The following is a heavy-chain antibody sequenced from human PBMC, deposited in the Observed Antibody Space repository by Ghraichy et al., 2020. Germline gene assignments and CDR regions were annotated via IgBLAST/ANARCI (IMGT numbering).Heavy chain of an antibody. Sequence: GESLNISCAASGFTFSSYAMSWVRQAPGKGLEWVSAISGSGGSTYYADSVKGRFTISRDNSKNTLYLQMNSLRAEDTAVYYCAKGRFLVAHNWFDPWDQGTLVTVSS. CDR3: AKGRFLVAHNWFDP. V-gene: IGHV3-23*01. CDR2: ISGSGGST. D-gene: IGHD3-3*01. J-gene: IGHJ5*02. CDR1: GFTFSSYA.